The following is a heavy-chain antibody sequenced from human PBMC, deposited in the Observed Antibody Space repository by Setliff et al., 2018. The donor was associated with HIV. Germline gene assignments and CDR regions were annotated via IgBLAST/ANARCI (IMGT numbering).Heavy chain of an antibody. V-gene: IGHV1-46*03. CDR3: AREWERVYYDSSGYYPSPVGP. J-gene: IGHJ5*02. Sequence: ASVKVSCKASGYTFTSYYMHWVRQAPGQGLEWMGIINPSGGSTSYAQKFQGRVTMTRDTSTSTVYMELSSLRSEDTAVYYCAREWERVYYDSSGYYPSPVGPWGQVTLVTVS. D-gene: IGHD3-22*01. CDR2: INPSGGST. CDR1: GYTFTSYY.